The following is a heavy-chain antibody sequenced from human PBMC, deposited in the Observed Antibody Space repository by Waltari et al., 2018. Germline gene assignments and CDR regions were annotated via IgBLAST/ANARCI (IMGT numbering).Heavy chain of an antibody. Sequence: EVQHVQSGAEVKKPGESLQISCKVSGDTFTPYWIGWVRQMPGKGLEWMGVIYPGYSETRYSPSFQGHVTISADKSISTAYMQWSSLKASDTAMYYCVRRHISYWYFDLWGRGTLVTVSS. CDR1: GDTFTPYW. CDR3: VRRHISYWYFDL. V-gene: IGHV5-51*01. J-gene: IGHJ2*01. CDR2: IYPGYSET.